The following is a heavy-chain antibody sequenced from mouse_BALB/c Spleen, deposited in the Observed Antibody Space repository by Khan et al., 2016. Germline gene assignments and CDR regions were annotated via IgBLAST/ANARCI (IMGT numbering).Heavy chain of an antibody. CDR2: INTETGEP. V-gene: IGHV9-2-1*01. CDR1: GYTFTDYS. Sequence: QIQLVQSGPELKKPGETVKISCKASGYTFTDYSMHWVKQAPGKGLKWMGWINTETGEPTYADDFKGRFAFSFETSASTAYLQINNLKNEDTATYFCARSRGSSYDYYAMDYWGQGTSVTVSS. J-gene: IGHJ4*01. CDR3: ARSRGSSYDYYAMDY. D-gene: IGHD1-1*01.